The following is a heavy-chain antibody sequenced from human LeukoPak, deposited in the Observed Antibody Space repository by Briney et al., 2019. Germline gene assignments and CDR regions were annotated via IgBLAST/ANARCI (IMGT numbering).Heavy chain of an antibody. Sequence: GGSLRLSCAASGFTFSSYWMSWVRQAPGKGLEWEANIKQDGSEKYYVDSAKGRFTISRDNAKNSLYLQMNSLRAEDTAVYYCARGARQWLVPDFDYWGQGTLVTVSS. V-gene: IGHV3-7*01. J-gene: IGHJ4*02. CDR3: ARGARQWLVPDFDY. D-gene: IGHD6-19*01. CDR1: GFTFSSYW. CDR2: IKQDGSEK.